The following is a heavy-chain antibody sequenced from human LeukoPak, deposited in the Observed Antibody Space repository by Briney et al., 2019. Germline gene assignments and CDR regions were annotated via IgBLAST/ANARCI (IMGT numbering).Heavy chain of an antibody. V-gene: IGHV4-39*07. CDR2: IYYSGST. CDR1: GGSISSSSYY. Sequence: PSETLSLTCTVSGGSISSSSYYWGWVRQPPGKGLEWIGSIYYSGSTYYNPSLKSRFTISVDTSKNQFSLKLSSVTAADTAVYYCARRMGVGLPFDYWGQGTLVTVSS. J-gene: IGHJ4*02. D-gene: IGHD2-15*01. CDR3: ARRMGVGLPFDY.